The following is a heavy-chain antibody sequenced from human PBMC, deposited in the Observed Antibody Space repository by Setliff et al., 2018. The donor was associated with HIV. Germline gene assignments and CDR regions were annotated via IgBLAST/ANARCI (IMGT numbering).Heavy chain of an antibody. CDR2: INPSGGST. J-gene: IGHJ6*03. Sequence: ASVKVSCKASGYTYTSYYMQWVRQAPGQGLEWMGIINPSGGSTNYAQKFQGRVTMTRDTSTSTVYMELSRLRSEDTAVYYRAREGYDYVWGSYRSYYMDVWGKGTTVTVSS. V-gene: IGHV1-46*01. CDR1: GYTYTSYY. D-gene: IGHD3-16*02. CDR3: AREGYDYVWGSYRSYYMDV.